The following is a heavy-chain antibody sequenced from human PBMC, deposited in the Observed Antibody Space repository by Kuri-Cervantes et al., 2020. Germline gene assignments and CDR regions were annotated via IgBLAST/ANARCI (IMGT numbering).Heavy chain of an antibody. Sequence: ESLKISCAVFGETFSGYYWIWIRQPPGKGLEWIGEINHSGRTNYNPSLKSRVTISLDTSKNQFSLKLTSVTAADTAVYYCARQGRYGDYYKYWGQGTLVTVSS. CDR2: INHSGRT. J-gene: IGHJ4*02. V-gene: IGHV4-34*01. D-gene: IGHD4-17*01. CDR3: ARQGRYGDYYKY. CDR1: GETFSGYY.